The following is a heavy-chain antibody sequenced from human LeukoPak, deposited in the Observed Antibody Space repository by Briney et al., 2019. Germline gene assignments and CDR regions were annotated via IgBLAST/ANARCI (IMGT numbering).Heavy chain of an antibody. CDR1: GYTFTSYG. D-gene: IGHD5-18*01. V-gene: IGHV1-18*01. J-gene: IGHJ4*02. CDR2: ISAYNSNT. Sequence: ASVKVSCRASGYTFTSYGISWVRQAPGQGLEWMGWISAYNSNTNYAQKLQGRVTMTTDTSTSTAYMELRSLRSDDTAVYYCARTRGYSYGYVLYFDYWGQGTLVTVSS. CDR3: ARTRGYSYGYVLYFDY.